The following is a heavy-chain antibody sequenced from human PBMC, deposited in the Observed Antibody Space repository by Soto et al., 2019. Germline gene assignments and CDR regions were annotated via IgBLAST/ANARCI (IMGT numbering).Heavy chain of an antibody. CDR2: IYYSGST. Sequence: QLQLQESGPGLVKPSETLSLTCTVSGGSISSSSYYWGWIRQPPGKGLEWIGSIYYSGSTYYNPSLKSRVTISVDTSKNQFSLKLSSVTAADTAVYYCARRGITMVRGAAFDPWGQGTLVTVSS. D-gene: IGHD3-10*01. J-gene: IGHJ5*02. V-gene: IGHV4-39*01. CDR1: GGSISSSSYY. CDR3: ARRGITMVRGAAFDP.